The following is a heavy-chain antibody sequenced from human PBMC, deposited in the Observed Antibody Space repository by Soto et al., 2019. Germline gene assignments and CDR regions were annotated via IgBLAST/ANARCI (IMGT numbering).Heavy chain of an antibody. CDR2: INPHSGGT. J-gene: IGHJ5*02. Sequence: ASVKVSCKASGYTFTGYYMHWVRQAPGQGLEWXGWINPHSGGTNYAQKFQGWVTMTRDTSISTAYMELSRLRSDDTAVYYCARDKAYCSGGSCRTSPNWFDPWGQGTLVTVSS. V-gene: IGHV1-2*04. D-gene: IGHD2-15*01. CDR1: GYTFTGYY. CDR3: ARDKAYCSGGSCRTSPNWFDP.